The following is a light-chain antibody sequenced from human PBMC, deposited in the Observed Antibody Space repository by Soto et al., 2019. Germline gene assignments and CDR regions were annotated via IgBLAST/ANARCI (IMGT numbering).Light chain of an antibody. CDR3: QQYGTSEII. CDR1: QSLANSF. Sequence: EFVLTQSPGTLSLSPGERATLSCRASQSLANSFIAWDQQKPGQAPRLLIYDTSSRASGIPDRFSGSGSGTDFTLTISRLETEDFAVFYCQQYGTSEIIFGQGTRLEI. CDR2: DTS. V-gene: IGKV3-20*01. J-gene: IGKJ5*01.